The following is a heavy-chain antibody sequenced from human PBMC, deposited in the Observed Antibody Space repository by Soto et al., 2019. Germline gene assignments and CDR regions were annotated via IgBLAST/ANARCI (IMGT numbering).Heavy chain of an antibody. Sequence: SETLSLTCTVSGGSISINDYYWSWIRQPPGKGLEWIGYIYFTGNTYYNPSLKSRVTISVDTSKNQFSLKLSSVTAAGTAVYYCARATAYGGNSFDYWGQGTLVTVSS. CDR2: IYFTGNT. V-gene: IGHV4-30-4*01. D-gene: IGHD4-17*01. J-gene: IGHJ4*02. CDR1: GGSISINDYY. CDR3: ARATAYGGNSFDY.